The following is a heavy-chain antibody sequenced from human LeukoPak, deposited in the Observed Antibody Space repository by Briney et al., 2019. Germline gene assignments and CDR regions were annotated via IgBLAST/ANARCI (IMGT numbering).Heavy chain of an antibody. J-gene: IGHJ6*04. V-gene: IGHV4-39*07. CDR3: ARDVPRGAVAGREPKDV. CDR2: IYYSGST. D-gene: IGHD6-19*01. CDR1: GGSNSSSSYY. Sequence: SETLSLTCTVSGGSNSSSSYYWGWIRQPPGRGLEWIGSIYYSGSTYYNPSLKSRVTISVDTSKNQFSLKLSSVTAADTAVYYCARDVPRGAVAGREPKDVWGKGTTVTVSS.